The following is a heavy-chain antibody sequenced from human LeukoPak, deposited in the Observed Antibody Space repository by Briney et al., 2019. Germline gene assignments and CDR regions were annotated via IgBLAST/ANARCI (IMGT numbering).Heavy chain of an antibody. D-gene: IGHD3-10*01. Sequence: GGSLSPACALSGSTFSISSIGCARQPARGGREWVVYMTRKTDGRTTAYAAAVTRRFTISRDASHNTLYRQINSLKNEDTAVYYCNTDEGYVVLWFGELLTYPRERYYMDLWGKGTAVTVSS. V-gene: IGHV3-15*01. CDR3: NTDEGYVVLWFGELLTYPRERYYMDL. CDR2: MTRKTDGRTT. CDR1: GSTFSISS. J-gene: IGHJ6*03.